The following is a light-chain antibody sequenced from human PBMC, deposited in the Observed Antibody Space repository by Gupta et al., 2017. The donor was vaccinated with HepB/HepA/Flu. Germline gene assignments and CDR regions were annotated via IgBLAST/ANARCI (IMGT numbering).Light chain of an antibody. J-gene: IGKJ4*01. CDR1: QTIRSL. CDR2: AVS. V-gene: IGKV1-12*01. CDR3: QQSDSFPLT. Sequence: DIQMTQSPSSVSASVGDSVTITCRASQTIRSLVSWYQQKPGQAPNLLIHAVSTLQSGVPLRCSGSGSGTTFTLTISGLQPEDFASYFCQQSDSFPLTFGGGTKVEIK.